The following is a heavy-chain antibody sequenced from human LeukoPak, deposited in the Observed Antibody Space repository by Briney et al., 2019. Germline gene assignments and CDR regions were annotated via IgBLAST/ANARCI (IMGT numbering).Heavy chain of an antibody. CDR1: GGTFSSYA. V-gene: IGHV1-69*05. D-gene: IGHD5-24*01. CDR3: ARDPGRGRDGYNYDY. J-gene: IGHJ4*02. Sequence: GASVKVSCKASGGTFSSYAISWVRQAPGQGLEWMGGIIPIFGTANYAQKLQGRVTMTTDTSTSTAYMELRSLRSDDTAVYYCARDPGRGRDGYNYDYWGQGTLVTVSS. CDR2: IIPIFGTA.